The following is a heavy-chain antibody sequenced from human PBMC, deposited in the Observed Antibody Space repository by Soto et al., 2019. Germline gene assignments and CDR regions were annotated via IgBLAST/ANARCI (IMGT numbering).Heavy chain of an antibody. CDR3: ARGGYFDSSNYLAY. Sequence: ASVEVSCEASGYTFTSYGMNWVRQAPGRGLEWMGWINPGNGNTKYSQQFQGRVIIDRDTSASTAYMELSSLRSEDTAVYYCARGGYFDSSNYLAYWGLGTLVTVSS. CDR2: INPGNGNT. D-gene: IGHD3-22*01. J-gene: IGHJ4*02. V-gene: IGHV1-3*01. CDR1: GYTFTSYG.